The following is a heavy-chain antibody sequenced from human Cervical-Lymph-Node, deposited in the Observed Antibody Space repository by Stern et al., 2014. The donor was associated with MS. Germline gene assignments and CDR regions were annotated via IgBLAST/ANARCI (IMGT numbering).Heavy chain of an antibody. D-gene: IGHD2-15*01. CDR3: AGVQDGCTGGSCYYS. Sequence: VQLVESGPGLVKPSETLSLTCTVSGDSINSNNWWGWVRQPPGKGLEWIGEIYHSGSSNYNPSLTSRVTMSVDKSKNQFSLKLTSVTVADTAVYYCAGVQDGCTGGSCYYSWGQGTLVTVSS. V-gene: IGHV4-4*02. J-gene: IGHJ5*02. CDR2: IYHSGSS. CDR1: GDSINSNNW.